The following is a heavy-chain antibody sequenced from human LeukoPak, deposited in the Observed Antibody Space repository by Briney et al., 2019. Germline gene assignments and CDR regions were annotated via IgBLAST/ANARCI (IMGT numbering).Heavy chain of an antibody. V-gene: IGHV4-39*01. Sequence: SETLSLTCTVSGGSISSSSYYWGWIRQPPGKGLEWIGSIYYSGSTYYNPSLKSRVTISVDTSKNQFSLKLSSVTAADTAVYCCARHRHDYSNYRHDAFDIWGQGTMVTVSS. D-gene: IGHD4-11*01. CDR1: GGSISSSSYY. J-gene: IGHJ3*02. CDR2: IYYSGST. CDR3: ARHRHDYSNYRHDAFDI.